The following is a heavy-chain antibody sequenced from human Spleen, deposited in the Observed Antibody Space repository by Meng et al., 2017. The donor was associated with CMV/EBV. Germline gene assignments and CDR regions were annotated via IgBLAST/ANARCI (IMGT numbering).Heavy chain of an antibody. CDR2: INGDGSSA. CDR1: GLTFSSYW. J-gene: IGHJ5*02. Sequence: LSCAASGLTFSSYWMHWVRQAPGKRLVWVSGINGDGSSATCADSVSGRFIISRDNAKNTLYLHMYSLKAEDTAVYYCTRLKVNWFDPWGQGTLVTVSS. CDR3: TRLKVNWFDP. V-gene: IGHV3-74*01.